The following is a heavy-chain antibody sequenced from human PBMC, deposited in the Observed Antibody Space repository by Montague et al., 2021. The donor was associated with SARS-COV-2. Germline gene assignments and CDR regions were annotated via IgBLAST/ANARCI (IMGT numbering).Heavy chain of an antibody. D-gene: IGHD3-22*01. J-gene: IGHJ4*02. CDR2: IYSGGSST. CDR1: GFTFNSYA. Sequence: SLRLSCAASGFTFNSYAMSWVRQALGKGLEWVPIIYSGGSSTYYADSVKGRFTISRDNSKNTLYLQMNSMIAEDTAVYYCAKTHRYYNRNFDYWGQGTLVTVSS. V-gene: IGHV3-23*03. CDR3: AKTHRYYNRNFDY.